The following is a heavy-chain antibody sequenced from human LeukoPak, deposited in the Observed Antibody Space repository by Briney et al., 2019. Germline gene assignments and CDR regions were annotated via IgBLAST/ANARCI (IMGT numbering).Heavy chain of an antibody. CDR3: ARDGPRWLQFFDY. J-gene: IGHJ4*02. D-gene: IGHD5-24*01. CDR2: IYYSGST. V-gene: IGHV4-39*07. Sequence: SETLSLTCTVSGGSISSSNYYWGWIRQPPGKGLEWIGNIYYSGSTYYNPSLESRVTMSLDTSKNQFSLKLSSVTAADTAVYYCARDGPRWLQFFDYWGQGTLVTVSS. CDR1: GGSISSSNYY.